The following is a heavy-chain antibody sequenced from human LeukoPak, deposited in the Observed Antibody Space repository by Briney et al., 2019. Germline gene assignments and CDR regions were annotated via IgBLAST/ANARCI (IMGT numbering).Heavy chain of an antibody. J-gene: IGHJ6*02. CDR3: ARNNGMDA. Sequence: GGSLRFSCAAPGFALSSHWMTWVRQVPGRGPEWVANVNRDGSETYYLDSVKGRFTISKDNAKNSLYLQMNSLRAEDTALYHCARNNGMDAWGQGTTVIVSS. CDR2: VNRDGSET. V-gene: IGHV3-7*03. CDR1: GFALSSHW.